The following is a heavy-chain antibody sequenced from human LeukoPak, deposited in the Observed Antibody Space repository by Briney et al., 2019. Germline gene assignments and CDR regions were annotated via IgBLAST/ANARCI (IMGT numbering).Heavy chain of an antibody. J-gene: IGHJ4*02. V-gene: IGHV6-1*01. CDR1: GDSVSSNSAA. CDR2: TYHRSKWYD. CDR3: ATGTGVFES. D-gene: IGHD3-10*01. Sequence: SQTLSLTCAISGDSVSSNSAAWNWIRQSPSRGLEWLGRTYHRSKWYDDYAVPVKSRISIRPDTSKNQFSLQLNSVTPEDTAVYYCATGTGVFESWGQGTLVTVSS.